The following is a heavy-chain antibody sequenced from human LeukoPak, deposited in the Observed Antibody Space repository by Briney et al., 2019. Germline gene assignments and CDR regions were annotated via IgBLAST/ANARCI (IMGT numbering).Heavy chain of an antibody. CDR3: ARCRTLARRFDP. J-gene: IGHJ5*02. V-gene: IGHV4-39*01. CDR2: INYSGSS. Sequence: PSETLSLTCTVSGGSVANSAYCWGWIRQPPGKGLEWIATINYSGSSNYNPSLKSRVIISIDTVKDQFSLRLTSVTAADTAVYYCARCRTLARRFDPWGQVTLITVSS. CDR1: GGSVANSAYC.